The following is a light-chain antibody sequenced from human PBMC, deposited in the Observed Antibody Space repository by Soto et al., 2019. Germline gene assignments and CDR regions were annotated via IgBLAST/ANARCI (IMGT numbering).Light chain of an antibody. CDR3: QQRSNWPPT. Sequence: EIVLTQFPGTLSLSPGERATLSCRASQSVSSSSLAWYQQKVGRAPRLLIYDASNRATGIPARFSGSGSGTDFTLTISSLEPEDFAVYYCQQRSNWPPTFGQGTKVDI. V-gene: IGKV3-11*01. CDR1: QSVSSSS. J-gene: IGKJ1*01. CDR2: DAS.